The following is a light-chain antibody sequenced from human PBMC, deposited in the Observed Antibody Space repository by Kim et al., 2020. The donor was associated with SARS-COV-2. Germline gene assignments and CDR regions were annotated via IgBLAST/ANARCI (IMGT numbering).Light chain of an antibody. CDR3: QAWDGSTGWV. CDR1: NLESRD. J-gene: IGLJ3*02. Sequence: SYELTQRPSVSVSPGQTATITCSGDNLESRDACWSQQRPGQSPVLVIYQNTKRPSGIPERFSASSSGNTATLSISGTQTMDEADDYCQAWDGSTGWVFGGGTQLTFL. CDR2: QNT. V-gene: IGLV3-1*01.